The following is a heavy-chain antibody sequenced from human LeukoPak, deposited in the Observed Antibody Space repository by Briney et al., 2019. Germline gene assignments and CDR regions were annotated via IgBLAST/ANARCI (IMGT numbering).Heavy chain of an antibody. CDR2: IKQDGSEK. J-gene: IGHJ4*02. Sequence: GGFLRLSCAASGFTFSSYWMSWVRQAPGKGLEWVANIKQDGSEKYYVDSVKGRFTISRDNAKNSLYLQMNSLRAEDTAVYYCARIEIAAAGSVYFDYWGQGTLVTVSS. CDR1: GFTFSSYW. V-gene: IGHV3-7*01. CDR3: ARIEIAAAGSVYFDY. D-gene: IGHD6-13*01.